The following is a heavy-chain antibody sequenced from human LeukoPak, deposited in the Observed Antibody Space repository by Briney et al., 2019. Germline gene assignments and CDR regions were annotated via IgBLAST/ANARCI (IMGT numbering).Heavy chain of an antibody. CDR3: ARLDTAMDPYYFDY. Sequence: PSETLSLTCAVYGGSFGGYYWSWIRQPPGKGLEWIGEIDQGGSTNYNPSLRGRVTISIDTSKNQFSLKVNSVTAADTAVYYCARLDTAMDPYYFDYWGQGTLVTVSS. D-gene: IGHD5-18*01. CDR2: IDQGGST. CDR1: GGSFGGYY. J-gene: IGHJ4*02. V-gene: IGHV4-34*01.